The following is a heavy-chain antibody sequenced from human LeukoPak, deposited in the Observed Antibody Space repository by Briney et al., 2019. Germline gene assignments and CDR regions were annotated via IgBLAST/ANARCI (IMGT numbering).Heavy chain of an antibody. D-gene: IGHD2-2*01. CDR2: ISSSGTTT. CDR1: GFTFSSYE. CDR3: TRGLVA. V-gene: IGHV3-48*03. Sequence: PGGSLRLSCAASGFTFSSYEMNWVHQAPGKGLEWVSDISSSGTTTLYADSVKGRFTISRDYAKNSLYLQMNSLRAEDTAIYYCTRGLVAWGLGTLVTVSS. J-gene: IGHJ5*02.